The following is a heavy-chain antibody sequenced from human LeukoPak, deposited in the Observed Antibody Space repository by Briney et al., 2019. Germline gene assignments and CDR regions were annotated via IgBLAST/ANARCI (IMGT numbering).Heavy chain of an antibody. CDR2: ISGSGGST. CDR1: GFIFSSYG. V-gene: IGHV3-23*01. D-gene: IGHD3-22*01. CDR3: AKDLVPWEPYYYDSSGQSVGVDY. Sequence: GGSLRLSCAASGFIFSSYGMHWVRQAPGKGLEWVSAISGSGGSTYYADSVKGRFTISRDNSKNTLYLQMNSLGAEDTAVYYCAKDLVPWEPYYYDSSGQSVGVDYWGQGTLVTVSS. J-gene: IGHJ4*02.